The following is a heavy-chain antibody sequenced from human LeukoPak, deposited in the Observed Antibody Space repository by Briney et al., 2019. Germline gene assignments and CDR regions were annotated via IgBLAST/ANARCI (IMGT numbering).Heavy chain of an antibody. V-gene: IGHV4-59*08. CDR2: IYYSGST. J-gene: IGHJ3*02. CDR1: GGSISSYY. Sequence: SETLSLTCTVSGGSISSYYWSWIRQPPGKGLEWIGYIYYSGSTNYNPSLKSRVTISVDTSKNQFSLKLSSVTAADTAVYYCARHVSRKGAFDIWGQGTMVTVSS. D-gene: IGHD2-8*01. CDR3: ARHVSRKGAFDI.